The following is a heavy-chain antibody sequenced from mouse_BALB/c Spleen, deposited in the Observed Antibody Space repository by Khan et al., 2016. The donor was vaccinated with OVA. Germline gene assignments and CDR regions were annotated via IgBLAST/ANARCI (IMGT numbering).Heavy chain of an antibody. D-gene: IGHD6-1*01. Sequence: LQQSGAELARPGASVKMSCKASGYTFTSYTIHWIKLRPGQGLEWIGYINPSNNYTNYNQKFKDKATLTADKSSTTAYMQLSSLTSDDSAVYNCGRDGAEKRNEGWFAKWGQGNRVT. CDR3: GRDGAEKRNEGWFAK. CDR1: GYTFTSYT. V-gene: IGHV1-4*01. J-gene: IGHJ3*01. CDR2: INPSNNYT.